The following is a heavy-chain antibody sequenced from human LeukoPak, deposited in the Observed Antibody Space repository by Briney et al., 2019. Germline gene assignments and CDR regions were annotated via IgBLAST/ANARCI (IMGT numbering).Heavy chain of an antibody. CDR3: ARDGIGEVGTAFDI. V-gene: IGHV1-46*01. CDR1: GYTFTSYY. D-gene: IGHD6-13*01. J-gene: IGHJ3*02. CDR2: INPSGGST. Sequence: ASVKVSCKASGYTFTSYYIHWVRQAPGQGLEWMGLINPSGGSTNYAQKFQGRVTMTRDMSTSTVYMELSSLRSEDTAVYYCARDGIGEVGTAFDIWGQGTMVPVSS.